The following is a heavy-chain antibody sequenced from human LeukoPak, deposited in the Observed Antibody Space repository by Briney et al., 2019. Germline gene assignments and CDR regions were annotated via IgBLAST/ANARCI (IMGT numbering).Heavy chain of an antibody. CDR1: GFTFSSYA. CDR3: AVYCSSTSCLHDMDV. CDR2: IGASGDST. D-gene: IGHD2-2*01. Sequence: GGSLRLSCAASGFTFSSYAMSWVRQAPGKGPEWVSGIGASGDSTYYADSVKGRFTISRDNSKNTLYLQVNRLRAEDTAVYYCAVYCSSTSCLHDMDVWGRGTTVTVSS. J-gene: IGHJ6*02. V-gene: IGHV3-23*01.